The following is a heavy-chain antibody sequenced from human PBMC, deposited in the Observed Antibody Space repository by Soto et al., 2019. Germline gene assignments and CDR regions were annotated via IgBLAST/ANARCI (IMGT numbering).Heavy chain of an antibody. Sequence: QVQLVQSGAEVKKPGASVKVSCKASGYTFTSYDINWVRQATGQGLEWMGWMNPNSGNTGYAQKFQGRVTMTRNTSISTAYMELSSLRSEDTAVYYCAREPFDILTGYYGYYYYGMDVWCQGTTVTVSS. CDR1: GYTFTSYD. J-gene: IGHJ6*02. CDR3: AREPFDILTGYYGYYYYGMDV. V-gene: IGHV1-8*01. CDR2: MNPNSGNT. D-gene: IGHD3-9*01.